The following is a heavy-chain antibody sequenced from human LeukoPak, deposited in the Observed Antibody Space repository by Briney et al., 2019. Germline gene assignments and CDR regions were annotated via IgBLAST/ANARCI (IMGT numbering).Heavy chain of an antibody. CDR1: GDSLSSNSAA. CDR3: TRGATWNFDY. V-gene: IGHV6-1*01. Sequence: SQTLSLTCAISGDSLSSNSAAWNWIRQSPSRGLEWLGRTYYRSKWFYNYAVSVKSRITINPDTSKNQFSLQLNSVTPEETAIYYCTRGATWNFDYWGQGTLVTVSS. J-gene: IGHJ4*02. CDR2: TYYRSKWFY. D-gene: IGHD1-26*01.